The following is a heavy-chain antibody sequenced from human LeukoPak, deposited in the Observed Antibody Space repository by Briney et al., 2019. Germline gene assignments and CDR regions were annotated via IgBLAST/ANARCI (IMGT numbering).Heavy chain of an antibody. Sequence: GGSLRLSCAASGFTFSSYAMHWVRQAPGKGLEWVAVISYDGSNKYYADSVKGRFTISRDNSKNTLYLQMNSLRAEDTAVYYCAKEVLGYTNYPLFDYWGQGTLVTVSS. V-gene: IGHV3-30-3*01. CDR2: ISYDGSNK. J-gene: IGHJ4*02. CDR1: GFTFSSYA. CDR3: AKEVLGYTNYPLFDY. D-gene: IGHD5-18*01.